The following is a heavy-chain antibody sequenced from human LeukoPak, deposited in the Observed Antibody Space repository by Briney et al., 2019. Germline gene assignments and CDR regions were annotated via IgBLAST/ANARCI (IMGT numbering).Heavy chain of an antibody. CDR2: INSDGSST. D-gene: IGHD6-13*01. CDR3: AKDADSSSWSYYYYGMDV. J-gene: IGHJ6*02. CDR1: GFTFSSYW. V-gene: IGHV3-74*01. Sequence: GGSLRLSCAASGFTFSSYWMHWVRQAPGKGLVWVSRINSDGSSTSYADSVKGRFTISRDNAKNTLYLQMNSLRAEDTAVYYCAKDADSSSWSYYYYGMDVWGQGTTVTVSS.